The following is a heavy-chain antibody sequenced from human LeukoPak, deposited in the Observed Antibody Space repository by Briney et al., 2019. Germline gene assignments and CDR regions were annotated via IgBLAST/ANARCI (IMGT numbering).Heavy chain of an antibody. J-gene: IGHJ3*02. Sequence: GGSLRLSCAASGFTFSSYSMNWVRQAPGRGLEWVSSISGSSSYINYADSVKGRFTISRDNAQNSLFLQLNSLRAEDTAVYYCARDPYSSGWYKDAFDIWGQGTMVTVSS. D-gene: IGHD6-19*01. CDR1: GFTFSSYS. CDR3: ARDPYSSGWYKDAFDI. V-gene: IGHV3-21*01. CDR2: ISGSSSYI.